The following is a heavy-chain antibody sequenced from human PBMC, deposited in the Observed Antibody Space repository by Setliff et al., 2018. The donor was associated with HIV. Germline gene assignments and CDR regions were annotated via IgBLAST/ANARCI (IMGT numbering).Heavy chain of an antibody. D-gene: IGHD5-12*01. Sequence: ASVKVSCKATGFTFSCYDITWVPQAPGQGLEWMSWIRAYNGNTNYAHEVQGRVTMTEDTSTYTAYMELSGLRSEDTAVYYCAIDVIGGWLRPMPDFWGPGTLVTVSS. CDR2: IRAYNGNT. CDR1: GFTFSCYD. CDR3: AIDVIGGWLRPMPDF. J-gene: IGHJ4*02. V-gene: IGHV1-18*01.